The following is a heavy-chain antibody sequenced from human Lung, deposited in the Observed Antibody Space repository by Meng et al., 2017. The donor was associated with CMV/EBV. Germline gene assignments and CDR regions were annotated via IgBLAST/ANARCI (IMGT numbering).Heavy chain of an antibody. J-gene: IGHJ6*02. V-gene: IGHV3-21*01. CDR1: GFTFSRYS. D-gene: IGHD3-3*01. Sequence: GESLKISCAASGFTFSRYSMNWVRQAPGKGLEWVSSIRSSSRYIYYTDSVKGRFTISTDNAKTSLYLQMNSLRAEDTAVYYCAREGEELITTFGVATSSRYGMDVWGQGATVTVSS. CDR3: AREGEELITTFGVATSSRYGMDV. CDR2: IRSSSRYI.